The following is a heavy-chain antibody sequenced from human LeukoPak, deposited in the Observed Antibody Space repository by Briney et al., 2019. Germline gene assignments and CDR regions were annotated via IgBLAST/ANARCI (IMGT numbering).Heavy chain of an antibody. CDR2: INPGSGDT. CDR1: GYPFTGYY. Sequence: GASVKVSCKTSGYPFTGYYMHWVRQAPGQGLEWMGWINPGSGDTNYAQNFQGRVTMTRDTSISTAYMELSRLTSDDTAMYYCARDGNEAVAGTGAVTHWGQGTLVTVSS. CDR3: ARDGNEAVAGTGAVTH. D-gene: IGHD6-19*01. V-gene: IGHV1-2*02. J-gene: IGHJ4*02.